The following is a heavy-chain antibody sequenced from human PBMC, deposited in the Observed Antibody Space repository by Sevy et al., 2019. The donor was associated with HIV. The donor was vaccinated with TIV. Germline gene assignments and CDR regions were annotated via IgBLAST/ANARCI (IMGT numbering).Heavy chain of an antibody. CDR1: GGSFSGYY. D-gene: IGHD2-2*01. Sequence: LMQLPETLSLTCAVYGGSFSGYYWSWIRQPPGKGLEWIGEINHSGSTNYNPSLKSRVTISGDTSKNQFSLKLSSVTAADTAVYYCARHCSSTSCSHAFDIWGQGTMVTVSS. V-gene: IGHV4-34*01. J-gene: IGHJ3*02. CDR3: ARHCSSTSCSHAFDI. CDR2: INHSGST.